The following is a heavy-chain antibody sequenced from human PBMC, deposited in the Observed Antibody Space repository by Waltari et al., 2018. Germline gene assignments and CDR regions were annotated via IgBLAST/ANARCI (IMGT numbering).Heavy chain of an antibody. CDR1: GFFFSRYT. D-gene: IGHD3-22*01. J-gene: IGHJ4*02. V-gene: IGHV3-23*03. CDR3: AKGFDRASFDS. Sequence: EVQLLESGGGLVQPGGSLRLSGAASGFFFSRYTMNWVRQAPGKWWYLVSFFHVGVSTYYADSGRGRFIFSRDNSKNMLYLQMNSLRPEDTAVYYCAKGFDRASFDSWGQGALVTVSS. CDR2: FHVGVST.